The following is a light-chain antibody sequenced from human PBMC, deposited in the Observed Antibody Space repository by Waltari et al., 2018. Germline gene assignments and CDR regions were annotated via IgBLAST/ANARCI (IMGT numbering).Light chain of an antibody. CDR3: SSYTGSSTLDVV. J-gene: IGLJ2*01. CDR1: SSDIGGYNY. CDR2: EGS. Sequence: QSALTQPASVSGSPGQSITISCTGTSSDIGGYNYVSWYQQHPGKVAKLLSYEGSNRPSGVSNRFSGSKAGNTASLTSSGLQAEDEADYYCSSYTGSSTLDVVFGGGTKLTVL. V-gene: IGLV2-14*01.